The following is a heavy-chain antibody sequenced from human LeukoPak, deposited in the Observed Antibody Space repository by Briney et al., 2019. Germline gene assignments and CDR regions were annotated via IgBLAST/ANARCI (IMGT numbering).Heavy chain of an antibody. CDR1: GFTFSSYN. J-gene: IGHJ6*02. CDR2: ISRSSSYI. V-gene: IGHV3-21*01. CDR3: ARDSYSGSWYPYYYYGMDD. Sequence: PGGSLRLSCAASGFTFSSYNMNWVRQAPGKGLEWVSSISRSSSYIYYADSVQGRFTISRDNAKNSLYLQMNSLRAEDTAVYYCARDSYSGSWYPYYYYGMDDWGQGTTVTVSS. D-gene: IGHD6-13*01.